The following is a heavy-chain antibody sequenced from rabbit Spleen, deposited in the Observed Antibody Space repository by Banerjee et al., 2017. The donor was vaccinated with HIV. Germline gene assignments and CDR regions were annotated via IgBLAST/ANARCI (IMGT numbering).Heavy chain of an antibody. Sequence: QSLEESGGDLVKPGASLTLTCKASGFSFSNKAVMCWVRQAPGKGLEWIACINAVTGKAVYASWAKGRFTFSKTSSTTVTLQMTSLTVADTATYFCARDTASSFSSYGMDLWGPGTLVTVS. V-gene: IGHV1S40*01. CDR2: INAVTGKA. J-gene: IGHJ6*01. D-gene: IGHD6-1*01. CDR1: GFSFSNKAV. CDR3: ARDTASSFSSYGMDL.